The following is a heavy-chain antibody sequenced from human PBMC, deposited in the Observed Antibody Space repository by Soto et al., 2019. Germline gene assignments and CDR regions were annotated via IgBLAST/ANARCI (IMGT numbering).Heavy chain of an antibody. CDR3: AKDRLDIVVVPAARYGMDV. CDR2: ISGSGGST. J-gene: IGHJ6*02. V-gene: IGHV3-23*01. CDR1: GFTFSSYA. D-gene: IGHD2-2*01. Sequence: GALLVSGAASGFTFSSYARSEVRQAPGKGLEWVSAISGSGGSTYYADSVKGRFTISRDNSKNTLYLQMNSLRAEDTAVYYCAKDRLDIVVVPAARYGMDVWGQGTKVTVSS.